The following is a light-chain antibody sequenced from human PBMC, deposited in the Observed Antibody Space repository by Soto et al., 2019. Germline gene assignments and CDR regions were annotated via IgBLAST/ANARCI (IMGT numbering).Light chain of an antibody. J-gene: IGLJ2*01. CDR2: YDD. CDR1: SSNIGNNA. CDR3: AAWDDSLNGVV. V-gene: IGLV1-36*01. Sequence: QSVLTQPPSVSEAPGQRVTISCSGSSSNIGNNAVNWYQQLPGKAPKLVIYYDDLLPSGVSDRFSGSKSGTSASLAISGLQSEDEADYYCAAWDDSLNGVVFGGGTKVTVL.